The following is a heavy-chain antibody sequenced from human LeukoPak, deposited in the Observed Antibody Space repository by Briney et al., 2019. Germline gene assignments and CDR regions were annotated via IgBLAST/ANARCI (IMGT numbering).Heavy chain of an antibody. CDR3: ARQGSSWYGYYYGMDV. D-gene: IGHD6-13*01. Sequence: GASVKVSCKASGYTFTSYAMNWVRQAPGHGPEWLGWMNPNSGNSGYAQKFQGRVTMTRDTSISTAYMELSSLRSEDTAVYYCARQGSSWYGYYYGMDVWGQGTTVTVSS. V-gene: IGHV1-8*02. CDR2: MNPNSGNS. CDR1: GYTFTSYA. J-gene: IGHJ6*02.